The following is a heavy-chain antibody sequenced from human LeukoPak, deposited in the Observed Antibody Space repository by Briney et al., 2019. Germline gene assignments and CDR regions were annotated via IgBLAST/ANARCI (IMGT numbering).Heavy chain of an antibody. CDR2: ISYDGSNK. J-gene: IGHJ2*01. V-gene: IGHV3-30*07. CDR3: ARDYLDWYFDP. CDR1: GFTFSSYA. Sequence: QPGRSLRLSCAASGFTFSSYAMHWVRQAPGKGLEWVAVISYDGSNKYYADSVKGRFTISRDNSKNTLYLQMNSLRAEDTAVYYCARDYLDWYFDPWGRGTLVTVSS.